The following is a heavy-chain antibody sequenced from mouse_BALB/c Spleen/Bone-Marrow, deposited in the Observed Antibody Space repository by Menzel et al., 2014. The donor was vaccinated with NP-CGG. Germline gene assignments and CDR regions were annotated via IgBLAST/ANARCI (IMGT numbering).Heavy chain of an antibody. J-gene: IGHJ2*01. V-gene: IGHV5-17*02. Sequence: EVQLQQSGGCLVQPGGSRKLSCAASGFTFSSFGMHWVRQAPEKGLEWVAYINSGSSTIYYGDTVMGRFTISRDNPKNTLFLQMTSLRSEDTATYYCVRSGSSSGYFDYWGQGTTLTVSS. CDR3: VRSGSSSGYFDY. D-gene: IGHD1-1*01. CDR1: GFTFSSFG. CDR2: INSGSSTI.